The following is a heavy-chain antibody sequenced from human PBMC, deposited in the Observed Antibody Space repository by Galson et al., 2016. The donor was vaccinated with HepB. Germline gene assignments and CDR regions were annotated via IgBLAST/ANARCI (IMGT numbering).Heavy chain of an antibody. CDR2: IWFDGTYK. CDR3: ARGGYEFWRGQDEYGMDG. Sequence: SLRLSCAASGFHFSGYGMHWVRQAPGKGLEWVALIWFDGTYKYYADSVRGRFTISRDDSMNTVFPQMDSLRADDTAVYYCARGGYEFWRGQDEYGMDGWGQGTPVTVSS. J-gene: IGHJ6*02. V-gene: IGHV3-33*08. D-gene: IGHD3-3*01. CDR1: GFHFSGYG.